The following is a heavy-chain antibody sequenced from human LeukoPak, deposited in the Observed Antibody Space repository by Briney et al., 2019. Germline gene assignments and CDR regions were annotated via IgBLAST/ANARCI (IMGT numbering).Heavy chain of an antibody. V-gene: IGHV3-48*01. CDR1: GFTVSSDY. D-gene: IGHD3-10*02. CDR3: ARDYVFAFDY. Sequence: PGGSLRLSCAASGFTVSSDYMNWVRQAPGKGLEWISYISHSGGAEHYTDSVKGRFTISRDNAKNALYLQMNSLRAEDTAVYFCARDYVFAFDYWSQGTLVTVSS. CDR2: ISHSGGAE. J-gene: IGHJ4*02.